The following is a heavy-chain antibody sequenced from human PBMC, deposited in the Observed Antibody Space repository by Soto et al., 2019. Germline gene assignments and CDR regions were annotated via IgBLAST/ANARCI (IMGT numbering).Heavy chain of an antibody. D-gene: IGHD5-18*01. J-gene: IGHJ6*02. Sequence: ASVKVSCKASGYIFTSYGISWVRQAPGQGLEWMGWISAYNGNTNYAQKLQGRVTMTTDTSTSTAYMELRSLRSDDTAVYYCARDTVDTAMVTDGMDVWGQGTTVTVSS. CDR2: ISAYNGNT. V-gene: IGHV1-18*04. CDR3: ARDTVDTAMVTDGMDV. CDR1: GYIFTSYG.